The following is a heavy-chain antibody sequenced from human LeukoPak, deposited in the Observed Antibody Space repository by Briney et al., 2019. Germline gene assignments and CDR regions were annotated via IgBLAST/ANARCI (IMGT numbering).Heavy chain of an antibody. CDR2: IDYSGST. D-gene: IGHD2-15*01. Sequence: SETLSLSCIVSGGSIGSYYWNWIRQPPGKGLQWIGNIDYSGSTNYNPSLKSRVTMSVDTSKNQFSLKLTSLTAAATAVYYCARERGGPSHFDYWGRGTLVTVSS. J-gene: IGHJ4*02. CDR3: ARERGGPSHFDY. CDR1: GGSIGSYY. V-gene: IGHV4-59*12.